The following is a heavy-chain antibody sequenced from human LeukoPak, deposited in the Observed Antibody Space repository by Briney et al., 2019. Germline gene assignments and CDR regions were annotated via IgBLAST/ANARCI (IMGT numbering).Heavy chain of an antibody. Sequence: ASVTVSFKASGYTFTGYYMDWVRQAPGQGLEWMGWINPNSGGTNYAQKFQGRVTMTRDTSIGTAYMELSRLRSDDTAVYYCARDQIYGSGSYGLYLGYWGQGTLVTVSS. CDR2: INPNSGGT. CDR3: ARDQIYGSGSYGLYLGY. V-gene: IGHV1-2*02. D-gene: IGHD3-10*01. CDR1: GYTFTGYY. J-gene: IGHJ4*02.